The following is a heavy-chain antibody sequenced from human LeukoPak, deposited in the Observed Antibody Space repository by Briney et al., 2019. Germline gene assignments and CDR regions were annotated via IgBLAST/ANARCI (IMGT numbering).Heavy chain of an antibody. V-gene: IGHV3-48*03. CDR1: GFTFSSYE. CDR2: ISSSGSTI. CDR3: AKTIAVAGVFDS. Sequence: PGGSLRLSCAASGFTFSSYEMNWVRQAPGKGLEWVSYISSSGSTIYYADSVKGRFTISRDNSKNTLYLQMNSLRAEDTAVYYCAKTIAVAGVFDSWGQGTLVTVSS. J-gene: IGHJ4*02. D-gene: IGHD6-19*01.